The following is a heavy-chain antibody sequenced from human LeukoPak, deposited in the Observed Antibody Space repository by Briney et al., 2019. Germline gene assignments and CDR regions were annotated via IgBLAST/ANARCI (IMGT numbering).Heavy chain of an antibody. V-gene: IGHV3-43*01. CDR2: ITWDGTRT. Sequence: GGSLRLSCAASGFTFDDYSMHWVRQAPGKGLEWVSLITWDGTRTYYADSVKGRFTISRDNAKNSLYLQMNSLRAEDTALYYCARTVPSYYDFWSGYYSTFYYYYYMDVWGKGTTVTVSS. CDR3: ARTVPSYYDFWSGYYSTFYYYYYMDV. J-gene: IGHJ6*03. D-gene: IGHD3-3*01. CDR1: GFTFDDYS.